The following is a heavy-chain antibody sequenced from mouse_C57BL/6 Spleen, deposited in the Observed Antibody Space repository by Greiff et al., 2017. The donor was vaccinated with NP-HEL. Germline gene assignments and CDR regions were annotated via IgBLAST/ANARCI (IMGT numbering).Heavy chain of an antibody. J-gene: IGHJ3*01. CDR1: GYAFTNYL. CDR3: ARSPTGPFAY. Sequence: QVQLQQSGAELVRPGTSVKVSCKASGYAFTNYLIEWVKQRPGQGLEWIGVINPGSGGTNYNEKFKGKATLTADKSSSTAYMQLSSLTSEDSAVYFVARSPTGPFAYWGQGTLVTVSA. D-gene: IGHD4-1*02. V-gene: IGHV1-54*01. CDR2: INPGSGGT.